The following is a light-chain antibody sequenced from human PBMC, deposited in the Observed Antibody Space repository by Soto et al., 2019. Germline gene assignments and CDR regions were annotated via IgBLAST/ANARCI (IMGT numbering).Light chain of an antibody. J-gene: IGKJ3*01. V-gene: IGKV3-20*01. CDR2: DTS. CDR1: QSVSSSY. CDR3: QHYGTSAL. Sequence: EIVLTQSPGTLSLSPGERATLSCRASQSVSSSYLAWYQQKPGQAPRLLIYDTSDRATGIPDRFSASGSGTDFTLTISRLEPEDFAVYYCQHYGTSALFGPGTKVDIK.